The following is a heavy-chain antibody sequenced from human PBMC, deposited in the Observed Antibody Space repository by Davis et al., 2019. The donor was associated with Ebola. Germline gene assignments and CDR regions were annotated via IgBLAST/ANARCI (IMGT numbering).Heavy chain of an antibody. CDR2: IRSKAYGGTT. Sequence: GESLKISCTASGFTFGDYAMSWFRQAPGKGLEWVGFIRSKAYGGTTEYAASVKGRFTISRDDSKSIAYLQMNSLKTEDTAVYYCARDLYRIQLWLLHYWGQGTLVTVSS. J-gene: IGHJ4*02. V-gene: IGHV3-49*03. CDR3: ARDLYRIQLWLLHY. D-gene: IGHD5-18*01. CDR1: GFTFGDYA.